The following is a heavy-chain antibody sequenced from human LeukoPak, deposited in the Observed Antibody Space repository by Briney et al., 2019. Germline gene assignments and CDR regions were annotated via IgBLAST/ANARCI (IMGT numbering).Heavy chain of an antibody. V-gene: IGHV1-18*01. J-gene: IGHJ4*02. CDR2: ISAYNGNT. Sequence: ASVKVSRKASGYAFTSYGISWVRQAPGQGLEWMGWISAYNGNTIYAQKLQGRVTMTTDTSTSTAYMELRSLRSDDTAVYYCARDLSTYSSGPMGYWGQGTLVTVSS. CDR1: GYAFTSYG. CDR3: ARDLSTYSSGPMGY. D-gene: IGHD6-19*01.